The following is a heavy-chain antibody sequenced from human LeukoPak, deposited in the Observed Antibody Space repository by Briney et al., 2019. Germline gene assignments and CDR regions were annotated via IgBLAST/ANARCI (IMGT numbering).Heavy chain of an antibody. D-gene: IGHD2-15*01. J-gene: IGHJ4*02. V-gene: IGHV1-2*04. Sequence: GASVKVSCKASGYTFTGYYMHWVRQAPGQGLEWMGWINPNSGGTNYAQKFQGWVTMTRDTSISTAYMELSRLRSDDTAVYYCARGSCSGGSCYLRRYYFDYWGQGTLVTVSS. CDR1: GYTFTGYY. CDR2: INPNSGGT. CDR3: ARGSCSGGSCYLRRYYFDY.